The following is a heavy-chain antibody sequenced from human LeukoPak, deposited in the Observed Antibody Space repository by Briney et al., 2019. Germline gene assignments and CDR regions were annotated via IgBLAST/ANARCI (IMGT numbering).Heavy chain of an antibody. CDR1: GFTFSSYA. D-gene: IGHD5-18*01. V-gene: IGHV3-30*01. CDR3: ARDFVAYSCGFDY. Sequence: PGGSLRLSCAASGFTFSSYAMHWVRQAPGKGLEWVAVISYDGSNKYYADSVKGRFTISRDNSKNTLYLQMNSLRAEDTAVYYCARDFVAYSCGFDYWGQGTLVTVSS. CDR2: ISYDGSNK. J-gene: IGHJ4*02.